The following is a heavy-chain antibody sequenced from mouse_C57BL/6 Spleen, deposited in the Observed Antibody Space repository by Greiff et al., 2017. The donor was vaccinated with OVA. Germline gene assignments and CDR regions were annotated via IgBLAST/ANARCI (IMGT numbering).Heavy chain of an antibody. J-gene: IGHJ2*01. V-gene: IGHV1-18*01. CDR1: GYTFTDYN. CDR3: ARSPAYYSKRYFDY. D-gene: IGHD2-5*01. Sequence: SGPELVKPGASVKIPCKASGYTFTDYNMDWVKQSHGKSLEWIGDINPNNGGTSYNQKFKGKATLTVDKSSSTAYMELRSLTSEDTAVYYCARSPAYYSKRYFDYWGQGTTLTVSS. CDR2: INPNNGGT.